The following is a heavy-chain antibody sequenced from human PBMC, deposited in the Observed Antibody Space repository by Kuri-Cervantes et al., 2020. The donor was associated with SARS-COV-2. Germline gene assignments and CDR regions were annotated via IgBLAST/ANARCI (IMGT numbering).Heavy chain of an antibody. CDR2: ISSTASIK. V-gene: IGHV3-48*04. CDR3: AREGELGYFDY. Sequence: GESLKISCAASGFTFSSYSMNWVRQAPGKGLEWVAYISSTASIKHYGDSVKGRFTISRDNAKNSLYLQMNSLRAEDTAVYYCAREGELGYFDYWGQGTLVTVSS. CDR1: GFTFSSYS. J-gene: IGHJ4*02. D-gene: IGHD7-27*01.